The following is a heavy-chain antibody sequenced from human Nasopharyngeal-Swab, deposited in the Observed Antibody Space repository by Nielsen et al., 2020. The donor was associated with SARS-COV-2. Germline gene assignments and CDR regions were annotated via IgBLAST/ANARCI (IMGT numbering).Heavy chain of an antibody. V-gene: IGHV4-59*11. Sequence: ESLKISCTVSGVSITSQYWSWIRQPPGKGLEWIGYISHNSGTSYNPSPKSRVTMFMDTSKNQFSLRLTSVTAADTAVYYCAKEGATGWFDPCGQGTLVTVSS. J-gene: IGHJ5*02. CDR1: GVSITSQY. CDR3: AKEGATGWFDP. CDR2: ISHNSGT.